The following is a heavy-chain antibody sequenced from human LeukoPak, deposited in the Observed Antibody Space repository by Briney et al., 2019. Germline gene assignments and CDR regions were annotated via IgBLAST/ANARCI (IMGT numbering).Heavy chain of an antibody. CDR2: ISWNSGSI. D-gene: IGHD3-22*01. Sequence: GGSLRLSCAASGFTFYDYAMHWVRQAPGKGLEWVAGISWNSGSIGYADSVKGRFTISRDNAKNSLYLQMNSLRAEDTALYYCAKVGYDSSGHLDYWGQGTLVTVSS. CDR1: GFTFYDYA. V-gene: IGHV3-9*01. CDR3: AKVGYDSSGHLDY. J-gene: IGHJ4*02.